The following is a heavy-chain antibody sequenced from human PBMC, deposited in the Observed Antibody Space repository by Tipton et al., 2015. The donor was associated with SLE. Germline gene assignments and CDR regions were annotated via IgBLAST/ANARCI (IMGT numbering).Heavy chain of an antibody. Sequence: TLSLTCAVSDFSVSSSHYCGWFRQPPGKGLEWIGTIYLSGSTYYNPSLKSRVSISEDTSKNQFSLKLSSVTAADTAVYYCARSAGYGSSWAHFDYWGQGTLVTVSS. CDR1: DFSVSSSHY. J-gene: IGHJ4*02. D-gene: IGHD6-13*01. V-gene: IGHV4-38-2*01. CDR3: ARSAGYGSSWAHFDY. CDR2: IYLSGST.